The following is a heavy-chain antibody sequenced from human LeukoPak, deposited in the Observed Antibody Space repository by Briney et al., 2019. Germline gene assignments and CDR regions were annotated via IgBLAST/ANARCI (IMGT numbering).Heavy chain of an antibody. CDR2: ISSSSRYI. V-gene: IGHV3-21*01. CDR3: ARVERDCSGGSCYYYYYAMDV. J-gene: IGHJ6*02. D-gene: IGHD2-15*01. Sequence: GGSLRLSCAASGFTFSRYSMSWVRQAPGKGLEWVSSISSSSRYIYYADSVKGRFTISRDNAKNSLYLQMNSLRAEDTAVYYCARVERDCSGGSCYYYYYAMDVWGQGTTVTVSS. CDR1: GFTFSRYS.